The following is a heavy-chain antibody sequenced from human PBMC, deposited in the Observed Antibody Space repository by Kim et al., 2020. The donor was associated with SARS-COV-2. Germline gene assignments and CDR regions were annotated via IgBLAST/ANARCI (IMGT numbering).Heavy chain of an antibody. D-gene: IGHD3-10*01. Sequence: LRLSCAASGFTFDDYAMHWVRQAPGKGLEWVSGISWNSGSIGYADSVKGRFTISRDNAKNSLYLQMNSLRAEDTALYYCAKDFDYGSGNHGWFDPWGQGTLVTVSS. CDR1: GFTFDDYA. V-gene: IGHV3-9*01. CDR3: AKDFDYGSGNHGWFDP. CDR2: ISWNSGSI. J-gene: IGHJ5*02.